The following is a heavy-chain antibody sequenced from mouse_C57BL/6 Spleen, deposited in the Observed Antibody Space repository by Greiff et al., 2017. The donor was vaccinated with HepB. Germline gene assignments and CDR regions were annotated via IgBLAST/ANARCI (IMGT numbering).Heavy chain of an antibody. J-gene: IGHJ4*01. D-gene: IGHD2-12*01. CDR1: GFTFSDYY. CDR3: ARRVVLRRGAMDY. Sequence: EVKLVEPGGGLVQPGGSLKLSCAASGFTFSDYYMYWVRQTPEKRLEWVAYISNGGGSTYYPDTVKGRITISRDNAKNTLYLQMSRLKSEDTAMYYCARRVVLRRGAMDYWGQGTSVTVSS. CDR2: ISNGGGST. V-gene: IGHV5-12*01.